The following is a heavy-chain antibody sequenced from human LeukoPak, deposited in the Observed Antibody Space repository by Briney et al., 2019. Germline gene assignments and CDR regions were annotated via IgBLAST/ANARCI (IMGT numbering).Heavy chain of an antibody. CDR1: GYTFTSYY. V-gene: IGHV1-46*01. CDR3: ARGLDIVVVPAAMIGFDY. Sequence: ASVKVSCKASGYTFTSYYMHWVRQAPGQGLEWMGIINPSGGSTSYAQKFQGRVTMTRDMSTSTVYMELSSLRSEDTAVYYCARGLDIVVVPAAMIGFDYWGQGTLVTVSS. CDR2: INPSGGST. J-gene: IGHJ4*02. D-gene: IGHD2-2*03.